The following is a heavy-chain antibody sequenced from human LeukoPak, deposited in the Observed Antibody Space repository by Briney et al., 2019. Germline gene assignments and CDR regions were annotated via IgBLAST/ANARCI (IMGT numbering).Heavy chain of an antibody. CDR3: ARDGVRSAARAFDI. CDR1: GGSIISSNYY. Sequence: KPSETLSLTCTVSGGSIISSNYYWGWIRQPPGKGLEWIGSIYYSGSTYYNPSLKSRVTISVDTSKNQFSLKLSSVTAADTAVYYCARDGVRSAARAFDIWGQGTMVTVSS. V-gene: IGHV4-39*07. D-gene: IGHD3-16*01. CDR2: IYYSGST. J-gene: IGHJ3*02.